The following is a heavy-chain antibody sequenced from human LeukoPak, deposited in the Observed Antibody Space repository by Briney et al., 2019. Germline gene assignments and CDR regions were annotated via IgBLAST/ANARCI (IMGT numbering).Heavy chain of an antibody. J-gene: IGHJ6*02. CDR1: VGPHNVHY. Sequence: PCVTLSLMCAFCVGPHNVHYWRGAWGRQPPGKGLELIEANHHSGRTNKNPSRKGRVTTLVDTPKNQFSLKLSSVTAADTAIYYCARGAHRDYTFYHYFGVDVWGQGTTVTVSS. V-gene: IGHV4-34*01. CDR3: ARGAHRDYTFYHYFGVDV. CDR2: NHHSGRT. D-gene: IGHD4-11*01.